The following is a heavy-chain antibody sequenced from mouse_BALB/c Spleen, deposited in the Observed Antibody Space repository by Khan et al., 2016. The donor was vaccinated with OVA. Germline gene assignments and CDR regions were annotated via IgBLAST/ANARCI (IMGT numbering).Heavy chain of an antibody. D-gene: IGHD2-1*01. V-gene: IGHV2-9*02. CDR3: ARNYDNFVEYFDV. CDR2: IWAGGST. CDR1: GFSLTSYG. J-gene: IGHJ1*01. Sequence: QVQLKESGPGLVAPSQSLSITCTVSGFSLTSYGVHWVRQTPGKGLEWLGIIWAGGSTNYNSALMSRLSISKDNSKSQGFFKMHSLQTDDTAMYYCARNYDNFVEYFDVWGAGTTVTVSS.